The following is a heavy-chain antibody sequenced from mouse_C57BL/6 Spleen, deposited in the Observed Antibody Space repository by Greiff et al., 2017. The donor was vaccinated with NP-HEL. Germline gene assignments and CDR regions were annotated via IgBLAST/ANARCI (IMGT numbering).Heavy chain of an antibody. Sequence: QVQLKQSGAELVKPGASVKLSCKASGYTFTSYWMHWVKQRPGRGLEWIGRIDPNSGGTKYNEKFKSKATLTVDKPSSTAYMQLSSLTSEDSAVYYCARSMVRGDYYAMDYWGQGTSVTVSS. CDR3: ARSMVRGDYYAMDY. CDR2: IDPNSGGT. V-gene: IGHV1-72*01. J-gene: IGHJ4*01. D-gene: IGHD2-3*01. CDR1: GYTFTSYW.